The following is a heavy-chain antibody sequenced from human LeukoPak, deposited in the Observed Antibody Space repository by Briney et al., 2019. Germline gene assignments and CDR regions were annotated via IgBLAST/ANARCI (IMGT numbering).Heavy chain of an antibody. CDR1: GFTFSSHW. J-gene: IGHJ4*02. Sequence: PGGSLRLSCAASGFTFSSHWMHWVRQAPGKGLVWVSRINSDGSSTSYADSVKGRFTISRDNAKNSLYLQMNSLRAEDTAVYYCARTSAYYYDSSGNWGQGTLVTVSS. CDR2: INSDGSST. V-gene: IGHV3-74*01. D-gene: IGHD3-22*01. CDR3: ARTSAYYYDSSGN.